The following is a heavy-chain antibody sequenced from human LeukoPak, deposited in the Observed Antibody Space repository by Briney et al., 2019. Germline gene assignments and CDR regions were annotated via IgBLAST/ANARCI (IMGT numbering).Heavy chain of an antibody. CDR3: VRGFYDASSGYYSRQFYFDY. J-gene: IGHJ4*02. D-gene: IGHD3-22*01. V-gene: IGHV3-72*01. CDR1: GFTFSDHY. CDR2: IRNKPNSYTT. Sequence: GGSLRLSCAASGFTFSDHYMDWVRQAPGKGLEWVGRIRNKPNSYTTQYAASVKGRFTISRDDSKNSLYLQMNSLTTEDTAVYYCVRGFYDASSGYYSRQFYFDYWGQGTLVTVSS.